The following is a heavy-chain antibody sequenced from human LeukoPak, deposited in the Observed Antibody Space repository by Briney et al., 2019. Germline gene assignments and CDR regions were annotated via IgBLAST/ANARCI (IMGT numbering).Heavy chain of an antibody. CDR1: GGSIVSISHY. Sequence: SETLSLTCTVSGGSIVSISHYWGWIRQPPGKGLEWIGTIYYSGNTYYNPSLKSRVTISVDTSRNHFSLKLSSVTAADTAVYYCVRRRTIFGVAVDWGQGTLVTVSS. D-gene: IGHD3-3*01. CDR2: IYYSGNT. CDR3: VRRRTIFGVAVD. J-gene: IGHJ4*02. V-gene: IGHV4-39*02.